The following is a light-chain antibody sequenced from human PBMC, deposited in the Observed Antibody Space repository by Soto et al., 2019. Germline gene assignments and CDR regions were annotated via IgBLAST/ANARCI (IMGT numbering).Light chain of an antibody. V-gene: IGKV1-16*01. J-gene: IGKJ4*01. CDR3: HQYSSYPLT. Sequence: DIQMTQSPSSLSASVGDRVTISCRTSQTIDNYLNWYQQKPGKAPQLLISAASTLQSGVPSRFSGSGSGTDFTLTISSLQPEDFATYYCHQYSSYPLTFGGGTKVDIK. CDR2: AAS. CDR1: QTIDNY.